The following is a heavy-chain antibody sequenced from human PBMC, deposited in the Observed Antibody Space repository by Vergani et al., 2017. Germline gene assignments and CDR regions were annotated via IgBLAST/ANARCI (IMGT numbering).Heavy chain of an antibody. CDR1: GFTFSSSS. J-gene: IGHJ5*02. V-gene: IGHV3-21*01. CDR2: ISSSSSYI. CDR3: ARDLTVYSSSWYNWFDP. D-gene: IGHD6-13*01. Sequence: EVQLVESGGGLVKPGGSLRLSCAASGFTFSSSSMNWVRQAPGKGLEWVSSISSSSSYIYYADSVKGRFTISRDNAKNSLYLQMNSLRAEDTAVYYCARDLTVYSSSWYNWFDPWGQGTLVTVSS.